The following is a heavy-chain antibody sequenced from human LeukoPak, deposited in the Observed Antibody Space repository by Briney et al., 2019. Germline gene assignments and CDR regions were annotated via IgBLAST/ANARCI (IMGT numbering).Heavy chain of an antibody. D-gene: IGHD4-17*01. CDR2: IYSGGST. CDR3: AREGRYGDYEGY. J-gene: IGHJ4*02. Sequence: KPSETLSLTCTVSGASLNSYYWSWIRQPAGKGLEWIGRIYSGGSTNYNPSLKSRATLSVDTSKNQFSLRLSSLTVADTAVYYCAREGRYGDYEGYWGQGTLVTVSS. V-gene: IGHV4-4*07. CDR1: GASLNSYY.